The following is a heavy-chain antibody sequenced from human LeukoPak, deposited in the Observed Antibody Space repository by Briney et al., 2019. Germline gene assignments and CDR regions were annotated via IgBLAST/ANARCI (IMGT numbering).Heavy chain of an antibody. CDR3: AREYYYDSSGGVVAFDI. CDR1: GGSIRSYY. J-gene: IGHJ3*02. CDR2: IYYSGST. Sequence: SETLSLTCTVSGGSIRSYYWSWIRQPPGKGLEWIGYIYYSGSTNYNPSLKSRVTISVDTSKNQFSLKLSSVTAADTAVYYCAREYYYDSSGGVVAFDIWGQGTMVTVSS. D-gene: IGHD3-22*01. V-gene: IGHV4-59*01.